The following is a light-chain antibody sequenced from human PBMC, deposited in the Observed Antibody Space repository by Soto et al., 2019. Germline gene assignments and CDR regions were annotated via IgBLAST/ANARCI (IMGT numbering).Light chain of an antibody. CDR2: KVS. Sequence: DVVMTQSPLSLPVTLGQPASLSXXXXQGXXXXXXXXXLNWFQQRPGQSPRRLIYKVSNRDSGVPDRFSGSGSGTDFTLKISRVEAEDVRVYYCMQGTHWPRTFGQGTKLEIK. J-gene: IGKJ2*01. CDR1: QGXXXXXXXXX. CDR3: MQGTHWPRT. V-gene: IGKV2-30*01.